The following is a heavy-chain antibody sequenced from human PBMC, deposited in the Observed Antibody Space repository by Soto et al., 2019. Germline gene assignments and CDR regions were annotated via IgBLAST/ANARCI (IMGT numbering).Heavy chain of an antibody. J-gene: IGHJ3*02. Sequence: QITLKESGPTLVKPTQTLTLTCTFSGFSLSTSGVGVGWIRQPPGKALEWLALLYWDDDKRYSPSLKSRLTITKDNSKNQVVLTMTNMDPVDTATYYCAHRSFERYLDAFDIWGQGTVVTVSS. V-gene: IGHV2-5*02. CDR3: AHRSFERYLDAFDI. CDR2: LYWDDDK. D-gene: IGHD3-9*01. CDR1: GFSLSTSGVG.